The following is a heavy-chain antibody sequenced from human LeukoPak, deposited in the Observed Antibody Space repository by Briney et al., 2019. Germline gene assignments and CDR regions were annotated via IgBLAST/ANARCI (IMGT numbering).Heavy chain of an antibody. CDR2: IYTSGST. J-gene: IGHJ5*02. D-gene: IGHD3-22*01. CDR1: GGSISSYY. Sequence: SETLSLTCTVSGGSISSYYWSWIRQPAGKGLEWIGRIYTSGSTNYNPSLKSRVTMSVDTSKNQFSLKLSSVTAADTAVYYCARHPYKDYTKYYYDSSGYYLWGQGTLVTVSS. CDR3: ARHPYKDYTKYYYDSSGYYL. V-gene: IGHV4-4*07.